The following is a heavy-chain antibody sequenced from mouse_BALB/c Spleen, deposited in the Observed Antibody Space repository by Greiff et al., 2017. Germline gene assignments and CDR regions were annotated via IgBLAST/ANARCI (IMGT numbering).Heavy chain of an antibody. Sequence: EVKLVESGGGLVKPGGSLKLSCAASGFTFSSYTMSWVRQTPEKRLEWVATISSGGGNTYYPDSVKGRFTISRDNAKNNLYLQMSSLRSEDTALYYCANYDGSPFAYGGQGTLVTVSA. CDR3: ANYDGSPFAY. D-gene: IGHD2-3*01. V-gene: IGHV5-9*03. J-gene: IGHJ3*01. CDR2: ISSGGGNT. CDR1: GFTFSSYT.